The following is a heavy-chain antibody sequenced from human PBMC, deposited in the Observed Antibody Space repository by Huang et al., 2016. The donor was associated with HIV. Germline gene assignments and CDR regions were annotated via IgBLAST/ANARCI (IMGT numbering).Heavy chain of an antibody. CDR2: INHGGTT. CDR3: AREVMITFGGPFDP. Sequence: QVQLEQWGAGLLKPSETLSLTCAVYYGSFSGHSWNWIRQSPGKGLEWIGQINHGGTTDYTPSLNSRVNISVDTPKNQFSLKLNSVTAADTAVYYCAREVMITFGGPFDPWGHGNLVIVSS. CDR1: YGSFSGHS. J-gene: IGHJ5*02. D-gene: IGHD3-16*01. V-gene: IGHV4-34*01.